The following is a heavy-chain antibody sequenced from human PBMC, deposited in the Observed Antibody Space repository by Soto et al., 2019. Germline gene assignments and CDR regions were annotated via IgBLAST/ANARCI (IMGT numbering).Heavy chain of an antibody. CDR2: IIPILGIA. D-gene: IGHD3-22*01. V-gene: IGHV1-69*02. CDR3: ARVRDYYDSSGYYVDY. CDR1: GGTFSSYT. J-gene: IGHJ4*02. Sequence: SVKVSCKASGGTFSSYTISWVRQAPGQGLEWMGRIIPILGIANYAQKLQGRVTMTTDTSTSTAYMELRSLRSDDTAVYYCARVRDYYDSSGYYVDYWGQGT.